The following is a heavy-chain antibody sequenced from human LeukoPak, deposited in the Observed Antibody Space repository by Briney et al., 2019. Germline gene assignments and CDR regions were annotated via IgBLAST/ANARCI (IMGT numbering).Heavy chain of an antibody. CDR1: GFTFSSYA. CDR3: ARDGSGWHDPYDALDI. Sequence: GGSLRLSCAASGFTFSSYAMHWVRQAPGKGLEWVAVISYDGSNKYYADSVKGRFTISRDNSKNTLYLQMNSLRAEDTAVYYCARDGSGWHDPYDALDIWGQGTMVTVSS. V-gene: IGHV3-30-3*01. D-gene: IGHD6-19*01. CDR2: ISYDGSNK. J-gene: IGHJ3*02.